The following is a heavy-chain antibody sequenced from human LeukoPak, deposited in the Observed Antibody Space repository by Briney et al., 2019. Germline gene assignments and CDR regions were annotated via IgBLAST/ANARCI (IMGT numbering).Heavy chain of an antibody. Sequence: GGSLRLSCVASGFTFTTYWMSWVRQAPGKGLECVATIKQDGSEKYYVDSVKGRFTISRDNAQNSLYLQMNSLRAEDTALYYCARPTGDYGRFNYWGQGTLVTVSS. J-gene: IGHJ4*02. CDR1: GFTFTTYW. V-gene: IGHV3-7*01. CDR2: IKQDGSEK. CDR3: ARPTGDYGRFNY. D-gene: IGHD4-17*01.